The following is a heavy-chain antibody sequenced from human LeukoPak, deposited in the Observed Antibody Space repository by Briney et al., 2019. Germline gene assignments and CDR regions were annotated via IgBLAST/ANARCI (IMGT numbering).Heavy chain of an antibody. V-gene: IGHV3-30*02. D-gene: IGHD2-2*01. J-gene: IGHJ4*02. CDR1: GFTFSSYG. CDR3: AKGYQLLPTGVDY. CDR2: IRYDGSNK. Sequence: PGGSLRVSCAASGFTFSSYGMHWVRQAPGKGLEWVAFIRYDGSNKYYADSVKGRFTISRDNSKNTLYLQMNSLRAEDTAVYYCAKGYQLLPTGVDYWGQGTLVTVPS.